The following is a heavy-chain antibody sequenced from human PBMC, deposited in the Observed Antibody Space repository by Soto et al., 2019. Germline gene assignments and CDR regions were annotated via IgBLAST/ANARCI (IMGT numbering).Heavy chain of an antibody. V-gene: IGHV4-34*01. CDR1: GGSFSGYY. CDR3: ARAQHRYGSGSYYNRGFDP. D-gene: IGHD3-10*01. J-gene: IGHJ5*02. Sequence: SETLSLTCAVYGGSFSGYYWSWIRQPPGKGLEWIGEINHSGSTNYNPSLKSRVTISVDTSKNQFSLKLSSVTAADTAVYYCARAQHRYGSGSYYNRGFDPWGQGTLVTVSS. CDR2: INHSGST.